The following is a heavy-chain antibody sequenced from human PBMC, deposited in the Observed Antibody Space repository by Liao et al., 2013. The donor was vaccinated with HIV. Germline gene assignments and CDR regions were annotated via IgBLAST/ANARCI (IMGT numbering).Heavy chain of an antibody. CDR2: IYTSGST. D-gene: IGHD1-26*01. CDR3: ARALYFPRGTGFGFDI. CDR1: GGSITSGSFY. V-gene: IGHV4-61*02. J-gene: IGHJ3*02. Sequence: QLQLQESGPGLVTPSQTLSLTCSVSGGSITSGSFYWTWIRQPAGKGLEWIGRIYTSGSTNYNSSLNNRVTISLDTSKNQLSLKLTSVTAADTAVYYCARALYFPRGTGFGFDIWGQGAVVTVSS.